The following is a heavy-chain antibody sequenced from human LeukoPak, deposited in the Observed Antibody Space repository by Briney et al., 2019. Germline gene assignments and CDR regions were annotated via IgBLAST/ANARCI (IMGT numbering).Heavy chain of an antibody. CDR2: INHSGST. CDR3: ATYSSGWYHY. D-gene: IGHD6-19*01. CDR1: GGSISSYY. J-gene: IGHJ4*02. Sequence: SETLSLTCTVSGGSISSYYWSWIRQPPGKGLEWIGEINHSGSTNYNPSLKSRVTISVDTSKNQFSLKLSSVTAADTAVYYCATYSSGWYHYWGQGTLVTVSS. V-gene: IGHV4-34*01.